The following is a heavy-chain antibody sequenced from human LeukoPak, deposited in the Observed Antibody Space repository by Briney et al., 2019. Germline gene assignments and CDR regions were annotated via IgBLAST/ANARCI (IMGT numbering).Heavy chain of an antibody. J-gene: IGHJ4*02. CDR3: AKPYYYGSRSYMDY. CDR1: GFSFSSYS. Sequence: GGSLRLSCAASGFSFSSYSMNWVRQAPGKRLEWVAVISYDGSNTYYADSVKGRFTISRDNSKNMLYLQMNSLRAEDTAVYYCAKPYYYGSRSYMDYWGQGTLVTVSS. CDR2: ISYDGSNT. V-gene: IGHV3-30*18. D-gene: IGHD3-10*01.